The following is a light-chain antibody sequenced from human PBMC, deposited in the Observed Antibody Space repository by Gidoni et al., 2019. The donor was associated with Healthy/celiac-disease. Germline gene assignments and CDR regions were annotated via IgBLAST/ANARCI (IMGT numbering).Light chain of an antibody. V-gene: IGKV3-20*01. CDR3: QQYGSSPFT. Sequence: EIVLTQSTGTLSLSPVERATLSCRASQSVSSSYLAWYQQKPGQAPRLLSYGASSRSTGIPDRFRGSGSVTDFTLTISRLEPEDFAVYYCQQYGSSPFTFGPGTKVDIK. J-gene: IGKJ3*01. CDR2: GAS. CDR1: QSVSSSY.